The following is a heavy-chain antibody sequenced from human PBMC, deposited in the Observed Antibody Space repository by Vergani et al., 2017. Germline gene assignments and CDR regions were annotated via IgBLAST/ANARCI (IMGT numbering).Heavy chain of an antibody. CDR1: GFTFSSYA. D-gene: IGHD6-25*01. CDR3: AKLGSTVAIASERAYYFDY. Sequence: EVQLLESGGGLVQPGGSLRLSCAASGFTFSSYAMSWVRQAPGKGLEWVSAISGSGGSTYYADSVKGRFTISRDNSKNTLYLQMNSLRAEDTAVYYCAKLGSTVAIASERAYYFDYWGQGTLVTVSS. V-gene: IGHV3-23*01. CDR2: ISGSGGST. J-gene: IGHJ4*02.